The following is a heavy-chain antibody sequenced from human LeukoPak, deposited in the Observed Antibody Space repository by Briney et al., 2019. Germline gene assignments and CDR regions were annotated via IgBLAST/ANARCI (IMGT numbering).Heavy chain of an antibody. J-gene: IGHJ4*02. Sequence: ASVKVSCKASGYTFTSYGISWVRQAPGQGLEWMGWISAYNGNTNYAQKLQGRVTMTTDTSTSTAYMELSRLTSDDTAVYYCARDTGFPFFDFWGQGTLVTVSS. CDR1: GYTFTSYG. CDR3: ARDTGFPFFDF. V-gene: IGHV1-18*01. CDR2: ISAYNGNT.